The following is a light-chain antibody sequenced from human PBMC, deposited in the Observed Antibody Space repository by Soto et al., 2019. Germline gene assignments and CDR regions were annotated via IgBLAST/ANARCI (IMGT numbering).Light chain of an antibody. V-gene: IGKV3-20*01. CDR3: QQYGSSSFT. CDR1: QSVSSSY. J-gene: IGKJ3*01. Sequence: EIVLTQSPGTLSLSPGERATLSCRASQSVSSSYLAWYQQKPGQAPRLLIYGASSRATGIPDRFSGSGSGTDFTLTISRLEPEDFEVYYCQQYGSSSFTFGPVTKVYIK. CDR2: GAS.